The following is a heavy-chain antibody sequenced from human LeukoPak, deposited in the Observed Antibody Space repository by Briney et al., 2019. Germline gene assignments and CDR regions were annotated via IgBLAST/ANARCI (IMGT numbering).Heavy chain of an antibody. J-gene: IGHJ4*02. CDR2: IIPIFGTA. CDR1: GGTFSSYA. D-gene: IGHD3-22*01. CDR3: ARSGYYYDSSGYYPFDY. V-gene: IGHV1-69*01. Sequence: SVKVSCKASGGTFSSYATSWVRQAPGQGLEWMGGIIPIFGTANYAQKFQGRVTITADESTSTAYMELSSLRSEDTAVYYCARSGYYYDSSGYYPFDYWGQGTLVTVSS.